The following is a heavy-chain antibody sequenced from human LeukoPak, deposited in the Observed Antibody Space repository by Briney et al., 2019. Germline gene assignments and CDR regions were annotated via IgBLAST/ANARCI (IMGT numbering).Heavy chain of an antibody. CDR2: ISYDGRNK. CDR3: ARDGRPTVVAATLRGGYGMDV. D-gene: IGHD2-15*01. Sequence: PGRSLRLSCAASGFSFSSYGMHWVRQAPGKGLEWVAVISYDGRNKYYADSVKGRFTISRDNSKNTLYLQMNSLRAEDTAVYYCARDGRPTVVAATLRGGYGMDVWGQGTTVTVSS. CDR1: GFSFSSYG. J-gene: IGHJ6*02. V-gene: IGHV3-30*03.